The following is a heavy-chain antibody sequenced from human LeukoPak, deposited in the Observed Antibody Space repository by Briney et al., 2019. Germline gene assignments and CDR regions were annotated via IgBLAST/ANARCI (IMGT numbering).Heavy chain of an antibody. CDR3: TRDRLVIGY. Sequence: GGSLRLSCAASGFTFRNYAMNWFRQAPGKGLEWVANIKQDGSETYYADSVKGRFTISRDNAKNSLYLQMNSLRAEDTAVYYCTRDRLVIGYWGQGTLVTVSS. D-gene: IGHD3-10*01. V-gene: IGHV3-7*01. J-gene: IGHJ4*02. CDR2: IKQDGSET. CDR1: GFTFRNYA.